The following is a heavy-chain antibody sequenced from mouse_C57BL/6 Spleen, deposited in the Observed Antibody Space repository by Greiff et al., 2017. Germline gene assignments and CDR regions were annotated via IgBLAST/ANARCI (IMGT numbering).Heavy chain of an antibody. CDR3: ARSDGYYWYFDV. J-gene: IGHJ1*03. D-gene: IGHD2-3*01. CDR2: IYPGSGNT. CDR1: GYSFTSYY. V-gene: IGHV1-66*01. Sequence: QVQLQQSGPELVKPGASVKISCKASGYSFTSYYIHWVKQRPGQGLEWIGWIYPGSGNTKYNEKFKGKATLTADTSSSTAFMQLSSLTSEDSAVYYCARSDGYYWYFDVWGTGTTVTVSS.